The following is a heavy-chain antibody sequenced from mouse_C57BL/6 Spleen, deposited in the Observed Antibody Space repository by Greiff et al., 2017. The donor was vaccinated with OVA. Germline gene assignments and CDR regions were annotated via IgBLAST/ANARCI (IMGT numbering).Heavy chain of an antibody. D-gene: IGHD1-1*01. J-gene: IGHJ4*01. CDR3: VGHYYGSSYGDYAMDY. V-gene: IGHV10-1*01. CDR1: GFSFNTYA. Sequence: EVQRVESGGGLVQPKGSLKLSCAASGFSFNTYAMNWVRQAPGKGLEWVARIRSKSNNYATYYADSVKDRFTISRDDSESMLYLQMNNLKTEDTAMYYCVGHYYGSSYGDYAMDYWGQGTSVTVSS. CDR2: IRSKSNNYAT.